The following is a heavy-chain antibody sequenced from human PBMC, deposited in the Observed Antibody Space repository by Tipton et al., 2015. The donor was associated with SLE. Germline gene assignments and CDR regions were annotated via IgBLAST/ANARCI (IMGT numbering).Heavy chain of an antibody. CDR3: ARYMGDTLVKSWFDP. V-gene: IGHV5-51*03. CDR1: GYSFSGYW. CDR2: IYPDDSDT. Sequence: QLVQSGAEVKKSGESLKIPCEGSGYSFSGYWIGWVRQMPGKGLEWMGIIYPDDSDTRYSPSFQGQVTISADKSIRTAYLQWSSLKASDTGMYYCARYMGDTLVKSWFDPWGQGTLVTVSS. D-gene: IGHD3-22*01. J-gene: IGHJ5*02.